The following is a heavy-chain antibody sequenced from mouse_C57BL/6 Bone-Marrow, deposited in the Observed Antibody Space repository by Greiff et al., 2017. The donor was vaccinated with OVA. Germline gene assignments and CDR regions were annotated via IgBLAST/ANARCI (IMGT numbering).Heavy chain of an antibody. Sequence: QVQLQQSGAELVKPGASVKLSCKASGYTFTSYWMHWVKQRPGQGLEWIGMIHPNSGSTNYNEKFKSKATLTVDKSSSTAYMQLSSLTSEDSAVYYCARSVRWLPTGYFDVWGTGTTVTVSS. CDR2: IHPNSGST. J-gene: IGHJ1*03. V-gene: IGHV1-64*01. D-gene: IGHD2-3*01. CDR3: ARSVRWLPTGYFDV. CDR1: GYTFTSYW.